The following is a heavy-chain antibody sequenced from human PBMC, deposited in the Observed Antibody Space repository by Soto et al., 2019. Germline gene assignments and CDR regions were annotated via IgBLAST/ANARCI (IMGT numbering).Heavy chain of an antibody. CDR2: ISAYNGNT. D-gene: IGHD3-16*02. J-gene: IGHJ6*02. CDR1: GYTFTSYG. Sequence: ASVKVSCKASGYTFTSYGISWVRQAPGQGLEWMGWISAYNGNTNYAQKLQGRVTMTTDTSTSTAYMELRSLRSDDTAVYYCAREGMITFGGVIASRGAYYYGMDVWGQGTTVTVSS. V-gene: IGHV1-18*01. CDR3: AREGMITFGGVIASRGAYYYGMDV.